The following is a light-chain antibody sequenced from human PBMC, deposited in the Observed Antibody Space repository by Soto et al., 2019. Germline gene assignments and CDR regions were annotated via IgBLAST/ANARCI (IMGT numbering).Light chain of an antibody. V-gene: IGLV2-23*02. CDR1: SSDVGSYNL. CDR3: CSYAGSTTHVV. Sequence: QSVLTQPASVSGSPGQSITISCTGTSSDVGSYNLVSWYQQYPGKAPKFIIYEVSKRPSGVSNRFSGSKSGNTPSLTTSGLQAEDEADYYCCSYAGSTTHVVFGGGTKLTVL. CDR2: EVS. J-gene: IGLJ2*01.